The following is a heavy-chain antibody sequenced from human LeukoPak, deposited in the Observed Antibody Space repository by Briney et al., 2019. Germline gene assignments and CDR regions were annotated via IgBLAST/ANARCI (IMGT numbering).Heavy chain of an antibody. V-gene: IGHV3-23*01. Sequence: GGSLRLSCAASGFTFSSYAMSWVRQAPGKGLEWVSSISGSGSGTYYADFVKGRFTISRDNSKNTLYLQMNSLRAEDAAVYYCAKNIPTQPFECWGQGALVTVSS. CDR2: ISGSGSGT. CDR3: AKNIPTQPFEC. CDR1: GFTFSSYA. D-gene: IGHD2/OR15-2a*01. J-gene: IGHJ4*02.